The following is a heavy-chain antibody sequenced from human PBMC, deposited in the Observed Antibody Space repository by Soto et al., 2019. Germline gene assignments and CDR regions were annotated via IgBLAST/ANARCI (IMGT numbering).Heavy chain of an antibody. CDR2: ISWNSGSI. Sequence: EVQLVESGGGLVQPGRSLRLSCAASGFTFDDYAMHWVRQAPGKGLEWVSGISWNSGSIGYADSVKGRFTISRDNAKNXLYRQMNSLRAEDTALYYCAKDLGYGDTHYYGMDVWGQGTTVTVSS. V-gene: IGHV3-9*01. D-gene: IGHD4-17*01. CDR3: AKDLGYGDTHYYGMDV. CDR1: GFTFDDYA. J-gene: IGHJ6*02.